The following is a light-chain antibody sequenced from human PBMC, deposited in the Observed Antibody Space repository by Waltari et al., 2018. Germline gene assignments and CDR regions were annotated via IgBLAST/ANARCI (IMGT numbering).Light chain of an antibody. V-gene: IGKV3-20*01. CDR1: QSIGKY. CDR3: QNHERLPAT. CDR2: PAS. J-gene: IGKJ1*01. Sequence: EVLLTQSPGTLSLSPGERATLSCRASQSIGKYLVWYQQRPGQAPRLLIYPASTRATGIPDRFSGSGYGTDFSLTISRLEPEDFAVYYCQNHERLPATFGQGTKVEIK.